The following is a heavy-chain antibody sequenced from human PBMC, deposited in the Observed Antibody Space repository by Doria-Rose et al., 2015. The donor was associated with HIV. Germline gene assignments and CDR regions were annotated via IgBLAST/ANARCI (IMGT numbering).Heavy chain of an antibody. CDR2: IVSDDER. V-gene: IGHV2-26*01. CDR1: GVSLSSPGMG. Sequence: SGPVLVKPTETLTLTCTVSGVSLSSPGMGVSWIRQPPGKALEWLANIVSDDERSYNTSLKSRLTISRGTSNSQVFLTMTDMDPVDTATYYCARIKSSRWYHKYYFDFWGQGTLVIVSA. J-gene: IGHJ4*02. CDR3: ARIKSSRWYHKYYFDF. D-gene: IGHD6-13*01.